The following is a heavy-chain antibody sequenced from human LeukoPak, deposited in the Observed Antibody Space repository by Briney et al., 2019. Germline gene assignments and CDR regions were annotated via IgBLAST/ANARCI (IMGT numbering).Heavy chain of an antibody. CDR3: VRESTGGSEGYSGFDI. D-gene: IGHD2-15*01. V-gene: IGHV3-33*07. CDR1: GFTFKKYG. J-gene: IGHJ3*02. CDR2: IWDDGRNR. Sequence: GGSLRLSCAASGFTFKKYGMNWVRQAPGKGLEWVAVIWDDGRNRHNADSVQGRFTISRDNSKNTMNLQMNSLRLEDTAVYYCVRESTGGSEGYSGFDIWGQGTMVTVSS.